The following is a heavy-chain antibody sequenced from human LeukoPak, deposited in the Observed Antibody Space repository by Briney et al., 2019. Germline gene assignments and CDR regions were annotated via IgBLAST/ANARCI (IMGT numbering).Heavy chain of an antibody. D-gene: IGHD3-16*01. CDR1: GGSINSYY. CDR3: ARAPGGAPGLPDY. J-gene: IGHJ4*02. Sequence: NTSETLSLTCTVSGGSINSYYWSWIRQPPGKGLEWIGYIYYSGSTYYNPSLKSRVTISVDTSKNQFSLKLSSVTAADTAVYYCARAPGGAPGLPDYWGQGTLVTVSS. V-gene: IGHV4-59*08. CDR2: IYYSGST.